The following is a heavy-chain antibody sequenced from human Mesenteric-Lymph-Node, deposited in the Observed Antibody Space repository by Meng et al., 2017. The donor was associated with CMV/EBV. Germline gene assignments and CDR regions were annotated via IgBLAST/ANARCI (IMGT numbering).Heavy chain of an antibody. CDR2: ISSSGSPI. J-gene: IGHJ5*02. V-gene: IGHV3-48*03. CDR3: TRGYCGGGGCYPGGNWFDP. Sequence: GGSLRLSCAASGFTFSNSEMNWVRQAPGKGPEWVSYISSSGSPIYYADFVEGRFTISRDNAKNSLFLQLNSLRAEDTAVYYCTRGYCGGGGCYPGGNWFDPWGQGTLVTVSS. D-gene: IGHD2-15*01. CDR1: GFTFSNSE.